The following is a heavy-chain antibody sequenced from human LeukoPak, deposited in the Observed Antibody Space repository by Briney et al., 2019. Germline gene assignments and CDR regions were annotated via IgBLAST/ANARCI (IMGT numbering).Heavy chain of an antibody. D-gene: IGHD6-13*01. CDR2: IDYSGST. CDR3: ARLKYSSSWYWFDP. Sequence: SETLSLTCSVSGGSISSYSWTWIRQPPGKGLEWIGFIDYSGSTNYNPSLKSRITISLDTSKNQFSLKLSSVTAADTAVYFYARLKYSSSWYWFDPWGQGTLVTVSS. V-gene: IGHV4-59*13. J-gene: IGHJ5*02. CDR1: GGSISSYS.